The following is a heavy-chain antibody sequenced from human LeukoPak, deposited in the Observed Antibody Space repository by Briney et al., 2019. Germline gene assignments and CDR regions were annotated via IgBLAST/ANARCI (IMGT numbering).Heavy chain of an antibody. CDR1: GGSISSTSYY. CDR3: ARHQRGNSDAFDI. D-gene: IGHD4-23*01. Sequence: SETLSLTCTVSGGSISSTSYYWGWIRQPPGKGLEWIGNIYYSGTTYYNPSLKSRVTISVDTSKNQFSLKLSSVTAADTALYYCARHQRGNSDAFDIWGQGTMVPVSS. J-gene: IGHJ3*02. V-gene: IGHV4-39*07. CDR2: IYYSGTT.